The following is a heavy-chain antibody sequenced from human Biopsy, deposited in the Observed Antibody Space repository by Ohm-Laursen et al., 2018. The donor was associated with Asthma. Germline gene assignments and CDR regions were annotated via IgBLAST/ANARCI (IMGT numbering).Heavy chain of an antibody. D-gene: IGHD6-19*01. CDR1: GFTVSRDH. V-gene: IGHV3-53*01. J-gene: IGHJ4*02. Sequence: SLRLSCSAPGFTVSRDHMFWVRQAPGKGLEWVSVIYSGGTSHTADSVRGRFTISRDFSKNTLHFQMHSLRVEDTTVYYCARGDSSGWSHYYSDSWGQGTLGTVSS. CDR3: ARGDSSGWSHYYSDS. CDR2: IYSGGTS.